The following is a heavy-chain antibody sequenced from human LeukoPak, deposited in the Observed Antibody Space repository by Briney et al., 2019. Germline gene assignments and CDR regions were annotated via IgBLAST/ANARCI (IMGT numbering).Heavy chain of an antibody. J-gene: IGHJ6*02. Sequence: SETLSLTCTVSGGSISSYYWSWIRQPPGKGLEWIGYIYYSGSTNYNPSLKSRVTISVDTSKNQFSLKLSSVTAADTAVYYCARLPAAMDPDYYYYGMDVWGQGTTVTVSS. D-gene: IGHD2-2*01. CDR2: IYYSGST. V-gene: IGHV4-59*01. CDR3: ARLPAAMDPDYYYYGMDV. CDR1: GGSISSYY.